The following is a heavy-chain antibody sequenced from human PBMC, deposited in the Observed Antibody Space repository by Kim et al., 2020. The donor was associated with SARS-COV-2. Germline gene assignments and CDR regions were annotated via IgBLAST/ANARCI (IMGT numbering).Heavy chain of an antibody. CDR2: ISSSSTYI. V-gene: IGHV3-21*01. J-gene: IGHJ3*02. D-gene: IGHD3-22*01. Sequence: GGSLRLSCAVSGFTFSNYNMNWVRQAPGKGLEWVSSISSSSTYIFYADSVKGRFTISRDNAKNSLYLQMNSLRAEDTAVYYCARDQEFDLYHDTSGDAFDIWGQGTMVTVSP. CDR3: ARDQEFDLYHDTSGDAFDI. CDR1: GFTFSNYN.